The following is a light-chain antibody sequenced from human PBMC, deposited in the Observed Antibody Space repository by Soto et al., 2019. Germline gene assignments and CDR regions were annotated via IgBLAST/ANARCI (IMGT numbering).Light chain of an antibody. CDR2: AAS. CDR3: QQYESYSPLT. J-gene: IGKJ4*01. Sequence: DIQLTQSPSFLSPSIGESVTITCRASQVISTSLAWYQVKPGKAPKLLIYAASTLESGVPSRFSGSGSGTDFTLTIAGLQPEDFATYYCQQYESYSPLTFGGGTKVDIK. V-gene: IGKV1-9*01. CDR1: QVISTS.